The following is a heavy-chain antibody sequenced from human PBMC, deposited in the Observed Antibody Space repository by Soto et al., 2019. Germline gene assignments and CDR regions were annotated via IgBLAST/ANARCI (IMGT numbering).Heavy chain of an antibody. CDR3: ARVQQTPDYYYYGMDV. CDR1: GGSISSYY. J-gene: IGHJ6*02. D-gene: IGHD2-2*01. V-gene: IGHV4-59*01. Sequence: LSLTCTVSGGSISSYYWSWIRQPPGKGLEWIGYIYYSGSTNYNPSLKSRVTISVDTSKNQFSLKLSSVTAADTAVYYCARVQQTPDYYYYGMDVWGQGTTVTVSS. CDR2: IYYSGST.